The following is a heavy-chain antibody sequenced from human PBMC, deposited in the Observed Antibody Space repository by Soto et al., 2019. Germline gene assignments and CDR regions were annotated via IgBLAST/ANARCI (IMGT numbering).Heavy chain of an antibody. CDR3: ARDPPHSYGVSYFDY. V-gene: IGHV4-59*01. CDR2: IYSSGST. J-gene: IGHJ4*02. CDR1: GGSISNYY. D-gene: IGHD5-18*01. Sequence: QVQLQESGPGLVKPSETLSLTCTVSGGSISNYYWNWIRQSPGKGLEWIGYIYSSGSTHYNPSLQNRVTTPXAXSXXQVSLKVNSVTAADTAVYYCARDPPHSYGVSYFDYWGQGTPVTVSS.